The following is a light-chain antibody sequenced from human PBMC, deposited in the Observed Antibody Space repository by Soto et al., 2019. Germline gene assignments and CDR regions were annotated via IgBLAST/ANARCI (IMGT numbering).Light chain of an antibody. Sequence: QSALTQPASVSGSPGQSITISCTGTSSDVGGYNYVSWYQQHPGKAPKLMLYDVSNRPSGVSNRFSGSKSGNTASLTISGLQAEDEADYYCSSDTSSSVVFGGGTKLTVL. CDR1: SSDVGGYNY. CDR2: DVS. CDR3: SSDTSSSVV. V-gene: IGLV2-14*01. J-gene: IGLJ2*01.